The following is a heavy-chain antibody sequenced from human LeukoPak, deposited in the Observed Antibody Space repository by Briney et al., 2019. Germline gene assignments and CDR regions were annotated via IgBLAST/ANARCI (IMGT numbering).Heavy chain of an antibody. J-gene: IGHJ4*02. CDR1: GFTVSNYY. V-gene: IGHV3-53*01. CDR3: ARAVYSGNYHVGESDY. D-gene: IGHD1-26*01. Sequence: PRGSLRLSCAASGFTVSNYYMSWVRQAPGKGLEWVSVIHSGGTTNYADSVKGRFTISRDSSKNTLDLQMNSLRAEDTAMYYCARAVYSGNYHVGESDYWGQGTLVTVSS. CDR2: IHSGGTT.